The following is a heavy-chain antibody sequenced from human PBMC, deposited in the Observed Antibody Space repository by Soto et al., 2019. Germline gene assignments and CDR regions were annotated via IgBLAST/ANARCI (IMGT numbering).Heavy chain of an antibody. J-gene: IGHJ1*01. Sequence: GGSLRLSCAASGFTFSEYYMSWIRQAPGKGLEWVSGINWNSGSIGYGDSVKGRFAISRDNAKNSLHLQMNSLSAEDTAFYYCVKDESINWYSGHFRHWGQGTLVTVSS. V-gene: IGHV3-9*01. CDR2: INWNSGSI. CDR1: GFTFSEYY. CDR3: VKDESINWYSGHFRH. D-gene: IGHD6-13*01.